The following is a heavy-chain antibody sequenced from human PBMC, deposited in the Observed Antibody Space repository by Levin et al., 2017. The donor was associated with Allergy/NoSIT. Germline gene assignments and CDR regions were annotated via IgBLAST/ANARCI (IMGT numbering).Heavy chain of an antibody. Sequence: PMASVKVSCKASGYSFSNFAYTWVRQAPGQGLEWMGWVSPYNGDTKYAQNLQGRVTMTADTSTSTVYMELRSLRSDDTAVYYCAREMAETAADTFDIWGQGTKVTVSS. J-gene: IGHJ3*02. CDR2: VSPYNGDT. CDR1: GYSFSNFA. CDR3: AREMAETAADTFDI. V-gene: IGHV1-18*01. D-gene: IGHD2-8*01.